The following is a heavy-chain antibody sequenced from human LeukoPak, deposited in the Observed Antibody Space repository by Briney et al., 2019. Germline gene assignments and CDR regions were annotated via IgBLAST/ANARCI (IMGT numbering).Heavy chain of an antibody. Sequence: GGSLRLSCTVSGFTVSSNSMSWVRQAPGKGLEWVSFIYSGNTHYSDAVKGRFTISRDNSKNTLYLQMNSLRAEDTAVYYCARDPLLSTSWSPRHYYYYYMDVWGKGTTVTVSS. CDR3: ARDPLLSTSWSPRHYYYYYMDV. J-gene: IGHJ6*03. V-gene: IGHV3-53*01. D-gene: IGHD6-13*01. CDR2: IYSGNT. CDR1: GFTVSSNS.